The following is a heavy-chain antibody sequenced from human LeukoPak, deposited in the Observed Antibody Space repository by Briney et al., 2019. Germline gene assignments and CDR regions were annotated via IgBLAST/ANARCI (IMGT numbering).Heavy chain of an antibody. V-gene: IGHV3-21*04. CDR3: AKAPVTTCSGAYCYPFDY. CDR2: ISSSSSYI. J-gene: IGHJ4*02. Sequence: GSLRLSCAASGFTFSSYSMNWVRQAPGKGLEWVSSISSSSSYIYYADSVKGRFTISGDNAKNSLYLQMNSLRAEDAAVYYCAKAPVTTCSGAYCYPFDYWGQGTLVTVSS. CDR1: GFTFSSYS. D-gene: IGHD2-21*01.